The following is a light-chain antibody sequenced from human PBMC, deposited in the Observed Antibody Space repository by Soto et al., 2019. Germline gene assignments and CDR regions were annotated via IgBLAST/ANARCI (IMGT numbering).Light chain of an antibody. CDR3: QQFGGSPRYS. J-gene: IGKJ2*03. CDR1: QSVSSTY. V-gene: IGKV3-20*01. CDR2: GAS. Sequence: EIVLTQSPGTLSLSPGEGATLSCRASQSVSSTYLAWYQHKPGQAPTLLIYGASNRATGIPDRFSGSGSGTDFTLAISRLEPEDFAMYYCQQFGGSPRYSFGPGTKLEIK.